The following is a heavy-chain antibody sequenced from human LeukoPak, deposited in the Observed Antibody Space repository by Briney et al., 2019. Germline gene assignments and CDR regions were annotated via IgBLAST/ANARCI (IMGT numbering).Heavy chain of an antibody. CDR1: GGSISSGGYY. CDR2: IYYSGST. J-gene: IGHJ4*02. Sequence: PSQTLSLTCTVSGGSISSGGYYWSWIRQHPGKGLEWIGYIYYSGSTYYNPSLRSPATISIDTSKNQFSLKLSSVTAADTAVYYCARLWELRTFDYWGQGTLVTVSS. V-gene: IGHV4-31*01. D-gene: IGHD1-26*01. CDR3: ARLWELRTFDY.